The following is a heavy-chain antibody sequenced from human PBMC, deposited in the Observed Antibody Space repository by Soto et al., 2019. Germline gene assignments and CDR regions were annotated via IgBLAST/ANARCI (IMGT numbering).Heavy chain of an antibody. CDR3: ARGGYYDSSGSRNYHYYGMDV. CDR1: GYTFSSYG. V-gene: IGHV1-18*01. J-gene: IGHJ6*02. Sequence: QAQLVQSGVEVKKPGASVKVSCKASGYTFSSYGINWVRQAPGQGLEWLGWISPYNDDTKYAQKLQGRVTMTTDTSSRTAYMALRSLRSADTAVYFCARGGYYDSSGSRNYHYYGMDVWGQGTTVTVSS. CDR2: ISPYNDDT. D-gene: IGHD3-22*01.